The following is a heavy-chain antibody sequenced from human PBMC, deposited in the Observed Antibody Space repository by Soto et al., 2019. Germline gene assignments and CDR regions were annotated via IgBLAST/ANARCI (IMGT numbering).Heavy chain of an antibody. CDR1: GFTFSSYA. CDR2: ISYDGSNK. J-gene: IGHJ6*02. V-gene: IGHV3-30-3*01. CDR3: ARDQSRPRGKIDEHHYYYGMDV. D-gene: IGHD2-21*01. Sequence: PGGSLRLSCAASGFTFSSYAMHWVRQAPGKGLEWVAVISYDGSNKYYADSVKGRFTISRDNSKNTLYLQMNSLRAEDTAVYYCARDQSRPRGKIDEHHYYYGMDVWGQGTTVTVSS.